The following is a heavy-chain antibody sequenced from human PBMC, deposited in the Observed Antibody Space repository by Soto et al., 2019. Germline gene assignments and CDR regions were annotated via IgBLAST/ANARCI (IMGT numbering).Heavy chain of an antibody. CDR2: IYYSGST. CDR3: ARDRDGSGLRFDP. V-gene: IGHV4-61*01. D-gene: IGHD3-10*01. CDR1: GGSISSGSYY. J-gene: IGHJ5*02. Sequence: PSETLSLTCTVPGGSISSGSYYWSWIRQPPGKGLEWIGYIYYSGSTNYNPSLKSRVTISVDTSKNQFSLKLSSVTAADTAVYYCARDRDGSGLRFDPWGQGTLVTVSS.